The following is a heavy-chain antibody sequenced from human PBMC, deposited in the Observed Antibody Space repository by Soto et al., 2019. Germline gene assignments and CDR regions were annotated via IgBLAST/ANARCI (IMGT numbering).Heavy chain of an antibody. J-gene: IGHJ6*02. D-gene: IGHD3-9*01. CDR3: ARDFATAYYDILTGIPDGMDV. V-gene: IGHV3-21*01. Sequence: GGSLRLSCAASGFTFSSYSMNWVRQAPGKGLEWVSSISSSSSYIYYADSVKGRFTISRDNAKNSLYLQMNSLRAEDTAVYYCARDFATAYYDILTGIPDGMDVWGQGTTVTVSS. CDR1: GFTFSSYS. CDR2: ISSSSSYI.